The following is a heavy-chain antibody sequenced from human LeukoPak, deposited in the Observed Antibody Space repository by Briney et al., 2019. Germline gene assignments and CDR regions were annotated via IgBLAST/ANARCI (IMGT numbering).Heavy chain of an antibody. Sequence: SETLSLTCTVSGGSIRSYYWSWIRQPPGKGLQWIGYIYYSGSTNYNPSLKSRVTISIDTSKNQFSLKLSSVTAADTAVYYCAHSPGHYYGMDVRGQGTTVTVSS. CDR2: IYYSGST. CDR1: GGSIRSYY. J-gene: IGHJ6*02. D-gene: IGHD2-21*01. CDR3: AHSPGHYYGMDV. V-gene: IGHV4-59*01.